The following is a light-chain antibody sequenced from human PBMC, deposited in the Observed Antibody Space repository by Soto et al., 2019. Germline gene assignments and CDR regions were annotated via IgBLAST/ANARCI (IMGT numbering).Light chain of an antibody. Sequence: EIVLTQSPGPLSLSPGERATLSCRASQSVGISYLAWYQQRPGQAPRLLIYGASSRATGIPDRFSGTGSGTDFTLTISRLEPEDFAVYYCQQYGGSPLWTFGQGTKVEIK. CDR1: QSVGISY. V-gene: IGKV3-20*01. J-gene: IGKJ1*01. CDR2: GAS. CDR3: QQYGGSPLWT.